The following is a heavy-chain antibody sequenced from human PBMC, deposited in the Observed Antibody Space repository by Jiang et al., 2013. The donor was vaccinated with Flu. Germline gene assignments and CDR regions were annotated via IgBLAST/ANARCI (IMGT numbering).Heavy chain of an antibody. V-gene: IGHV6-1*01. J-gene: IGHJ3*02. CDR1: GDSVSSNSAA. CDR3: ARVNTMVWGELLAPLHAFDI. CDR2: TYYRSKWSQ. D-gene: IGHD3-10*01. Sequence: QTLSLTCAISGDSVSSNSAAWNWIRQSPSRGLEWLGRTYYRSKWSQDYAVSVRSRITITPDTSTNQFSLQLNSVTPEDTAVYYCARVNTMVWGELLAPLHAFDIWGQGTLVSVSS.